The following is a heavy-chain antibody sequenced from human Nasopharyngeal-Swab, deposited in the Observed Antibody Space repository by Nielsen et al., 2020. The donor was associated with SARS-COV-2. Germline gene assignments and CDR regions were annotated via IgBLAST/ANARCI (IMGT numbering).Heavy chain of an antibody. Sequence: SLRLSCAASGFTFSSFGMHWVRQAPGKGLEWVAFIAHDASNEYYGDSVKGRFSISRDSSKNTLYLQMDSLRGEDTAVYYCARDAPAHYGAFYWGRGTLVTVSS. CDR3: ARDAPAHYGAFY. CDR1: GFTFSSFG. V-gene: IGHV3-30*03. CDR2: IAHDASNE. D-gene: IGHD4-17*01. J-gene: IGHJ4*02.